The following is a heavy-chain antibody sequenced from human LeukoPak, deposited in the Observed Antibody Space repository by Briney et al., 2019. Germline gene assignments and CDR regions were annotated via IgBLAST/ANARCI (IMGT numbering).Heavy chain of an antibody. CDR1: AFTFSSYN. D-gene: IGHD3-9*01. J-gene: IGHJ4*02. CDR3: VRGTEYDILSGKNVGQYYFDY. V-gene: IGHV3-21*01. CDR2: INSSGPYI. Sequence: GGSLRHSCGASAFTFSSYNINGFRKAPGKELEWVSSINSSGPYIYYADSVKGRFTISRDNGKNSLYLQMNSLRDEDTAVYYCVRGTEYDILSGKNVGQYYFDYWGQGTLVTVSS.